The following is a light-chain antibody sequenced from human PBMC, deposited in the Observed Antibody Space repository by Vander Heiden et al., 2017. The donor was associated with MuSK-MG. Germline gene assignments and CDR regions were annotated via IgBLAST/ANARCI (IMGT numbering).Light chain of an antibody. V-gene: IGKV3-20*01. CDR2: GAS. CDR3: QQYGSSPDT. J-gene: IGKJ2*01. Sequence: PGDRATLSCSATQSVHSNYLAWYQQKPGQAPRLLVYGASSTATGIPDRFSGSGSGTDFTLTISRLEPEDFAVYYCQQYGSSPDTFGQGTKLEIK. CDR1: QSVHSNY.